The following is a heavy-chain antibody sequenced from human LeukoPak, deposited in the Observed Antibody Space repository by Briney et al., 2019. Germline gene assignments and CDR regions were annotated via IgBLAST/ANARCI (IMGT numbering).Heavy chain of an antibody. D-gene: IGHD4-17*01. CDR1: GFSFSSYS. V-gene: IGHV3-48*01. Sequence: GGSLRLSCAASGFSFSSYSMNWVRQAPGKGLEWVSYITSSSSKTIYYADSVKGRFTISRDNAKNSLSLQMNSLRAEDTAVYYCARDLGDYGDPYFDYWGQGTLVTVSS. CDR2: ITSSSSKTI. J-gene: IGHJ4*02. CDR3: ARDLGDYGDPYFDY.